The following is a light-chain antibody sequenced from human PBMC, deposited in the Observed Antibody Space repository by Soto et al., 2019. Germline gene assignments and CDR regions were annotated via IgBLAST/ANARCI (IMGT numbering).Light chain of an antibody. CDR3: QQLNSYLIT. Sequence: DIQMTQSPSSLSASVEDRVIITCRASQGISSYLAWYQQKPGKAPKLLIYAASTLQTGVPSRFSGSGSGTEFTLTISSLQPEDFATYYCQQLNSYLITFGQGTRLEIK. V-gene: IGKV1-9*01. J-gene: IGKJ5*01. CDR2: AAS. CDR1: QGISSY.